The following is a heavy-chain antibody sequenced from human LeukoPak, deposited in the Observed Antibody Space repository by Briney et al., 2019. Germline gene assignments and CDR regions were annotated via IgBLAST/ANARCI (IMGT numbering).Heavy chain of an antibody. Sequence: PSETLSLTCTVSGGSISSYYWSWIRQPPGKGLEWIGYIYYSGSTNYNPSLKSRVTISVDTSKNQFSLKLSSVTAADTAVYYCARLSWELDIVVVPGPADYWGQGTLVTVSS. CDR1: GGSISSYY. D-gene: IGHD2-2*03. V-gene: IGHV4-59*08. CDR2: IYYSGST. J-gene: IGHJ4*02. CDR3: ARLSWELDIVVVPGPADY.